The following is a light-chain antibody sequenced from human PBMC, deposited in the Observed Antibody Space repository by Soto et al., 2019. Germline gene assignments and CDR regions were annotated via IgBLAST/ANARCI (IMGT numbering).Light chain of an antibody. CDR3: QQYGSSSWT. Sequence: EIVLTQSQGTLSLSPGERATLSCRASQSVSSSYLAWYQQKPGQPPRLVMYATSSRATCIPARFSGSGSGTDFTLTISRLEPEYCAVYYCQQYGSSSWTFGQGTKAHIK. J-gene: IGKJ1*01. CDR1: QSVSSSY. CDR2: ATS. V-gene: IGKV3-20*01.